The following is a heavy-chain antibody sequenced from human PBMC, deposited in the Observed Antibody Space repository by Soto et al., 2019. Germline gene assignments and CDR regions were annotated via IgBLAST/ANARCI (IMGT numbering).Heavy chain of an antibody. D-gene: IGHD4-17*01. CDR2: IIPKFGTT. J-gene: IGHJ4*02. V-gene: IGHV1-69*13. Sequence: QVQLVQSGAEVKKPGSSVKVSCKASGGSFSTYGINWVRLAPGQGLEWMGGIIPKFGTTNYAQKFRGRVMITADESTNTAYMELNYLRSEDTAVYFCARELDPYYGGNSLSLDYWGQGTLVTVSS. CDR3: ARELDPYYGGNSLSLDY. CDR1: GGSFSTYG.